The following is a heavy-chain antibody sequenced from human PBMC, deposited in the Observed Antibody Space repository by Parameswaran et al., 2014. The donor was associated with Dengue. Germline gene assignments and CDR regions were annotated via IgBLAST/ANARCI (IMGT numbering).Heavy chain of an antibody. V-gene: IGHV3-30*04. CDR2: ISYDGSFK. CDR3: ARDGGSYHPINHYYGMDV. J-gene: IGHJ6*02. D-gene: IGHD1-26*01. Sequence: WIRQPPGKGLEWVAVISYDGSFKDCADSMKGRFTISRDNSKNTVYLQMNSLRPEDTAVYFCARDGGSYHPINHYYGMDVWGQGTTVTVSS.